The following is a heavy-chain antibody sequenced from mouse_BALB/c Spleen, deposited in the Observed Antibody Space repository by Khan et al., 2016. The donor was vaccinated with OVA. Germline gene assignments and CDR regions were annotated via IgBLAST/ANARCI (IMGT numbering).Heavy chain of an antibody. CDR2: IHYSGTT. CDR1: GYSITSAYS. CDR3: AGGFPTY. J-gene: IGHJ3*01. V-gene: IGHV3-1*02. Sequence: EVQLQESGPDLVKPSQSLSLTCTVTGYSITSAYSWHWIRQFPGNKLEWMGNIHYSGTTSYNPSLKSRISITRDTSKNQFFLQLNSVTTEDTATYYCAGGFPTYWGQGTLVTVSA.